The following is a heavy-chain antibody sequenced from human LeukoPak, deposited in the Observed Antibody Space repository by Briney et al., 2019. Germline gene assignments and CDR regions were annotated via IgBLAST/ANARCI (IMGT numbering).Heavy chain of an antibody. Sequence: GGSLRLSCAASGLNFSSYAMSWVRQALGKGLQWVSAISDSGTRTYYADSVKGRFTISRDNSKSSLYLQMNSLRAEDTAVYYCAKGYCTGTTCYEAGNWFDPWGQGTLVTVSS. J-gene: IGHJ5*02. CDR3: AKGYCTGTTCYEAGNWFDP. CDR1: GLNFSSYA. V-gene: IGHV3-23*01. D-gene: IGHD2-2*01. CDR2: ISDSGTRT.